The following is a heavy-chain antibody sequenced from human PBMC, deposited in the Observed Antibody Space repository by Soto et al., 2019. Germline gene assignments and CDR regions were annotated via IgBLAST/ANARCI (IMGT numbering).Heavy chain of an antibody. J-gene: IGHJ4*02. Sequence: QVQLQESGPGLVKPSQTLSLTCTVSGGSISSGGYYWSWIRQHPGKGLEGIGYIYYSGSPYYNPSLKSRVTISVDTSKNQFSLKLSSVTAADTAVYYCARVQVATIPEHNPYYFDYWGQGTLVTVSS. V-gene: IGHV4-31*03. D-gene: IGHD5-12*01. CDR1: GGSISSGGYY. CDR3: ARVQVATIPEHNPYYFDY. CDR2: IYYSGSP.